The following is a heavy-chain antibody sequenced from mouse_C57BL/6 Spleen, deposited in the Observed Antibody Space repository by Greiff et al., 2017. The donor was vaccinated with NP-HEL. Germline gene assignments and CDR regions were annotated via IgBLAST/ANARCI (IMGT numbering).Heavy chain of an antibody. J-gene: IGHJ3*01. CDR2: IYPGSGST. CDR3: AREGATAQATPFAY. D-gene: IGHD3-2*02. V-gene: IGHV1-55*01. CDR1: GYTFTSYW. Sequence: QVQLQQPGAELVKPGASVKMSCKASGYTFTSYWITWVKQRPGQGLEWIGDIYPGSGSTNYNEKFKSKATLTVDTSSSTAYMQLSSLTSEDSAVYYCAREGATAQATPFAYWGQGTLVTVSA.